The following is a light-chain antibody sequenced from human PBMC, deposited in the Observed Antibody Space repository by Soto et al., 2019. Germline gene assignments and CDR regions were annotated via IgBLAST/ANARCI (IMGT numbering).Light chain of an antibody. J-gene: IGKJ4*01. CDR3: QHINNYPLS. CDR2: AAS. V-gene: IGKV1-39*01. CDR1: QSISSY. Sequence: DIQMTQSPSSLSASVGDRVTITCRASQSISSYLNWYQQKPGKAPKLLIYAASTLQTGVPSRFSGSGSGTDFTLTISSLQPEDFATYYCQHINNYPLSFGGGTKVDIK.